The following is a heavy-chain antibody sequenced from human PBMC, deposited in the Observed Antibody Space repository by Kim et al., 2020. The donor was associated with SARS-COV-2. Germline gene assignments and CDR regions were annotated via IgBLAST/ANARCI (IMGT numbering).Heavy chain of an antibody. V-gene: IGHV7-4-1*02. J-gene: IGHJ5*02. Sequence: APVKVSCKASGYSFTTYAMNWVRQAPGQGLEWMGWINTNTGNPTYARGFTGRFVFSLDTSVSTAYLQISSLKTEDTAVYYCAREPAMPTGDWFDPWGQGT. CDR3: AREPAMPTGDWFDP. CDR1: GYSFTTYA. D-gene: IGHD2-2*01. CDR2: INTNTGNP.